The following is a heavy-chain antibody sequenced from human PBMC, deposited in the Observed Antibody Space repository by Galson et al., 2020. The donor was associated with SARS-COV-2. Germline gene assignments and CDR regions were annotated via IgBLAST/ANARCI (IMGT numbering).Heavy chain of an antibody. J-gene: IGHJ6*02. D-gene: IGHD3-16*01. CDR2: LNPKSGGT. Sequence: ASVTVSCKASGHTFTDYYMHWVRQAPGQGLEWMGWLNPKSGGTNYSQKFQGRVTMNRDTSISTAYMELSRLPSDDTAVYYCARDRWGQQARIGMDVWGQGTTVTVSS. CDR1: GHTFTDYY. CDR3: ARDRWGQQARIGMDV. V-gene: IGHV1-2*02.